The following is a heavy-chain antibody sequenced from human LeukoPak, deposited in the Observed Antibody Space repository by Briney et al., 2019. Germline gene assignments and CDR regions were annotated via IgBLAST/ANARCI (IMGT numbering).Heavy chain of an antibody. CDR3: ARGRHRGSGYYYVDNNWFDP. J-gene: IGHJ5*02. Sequence: SETLSLTCTVSGGSINSGDYYWSWIRQHPGKGLEWIGYIYYSGSTYYDPSLKSRVTISVDTSKYQFSLKLSSVTAADTAVYYCARGRHRGSGYYYVDNNWFDPWGQGTLVTVSS. V-gene: IGHV4-31*03. CDR2: IYYSGST. D-gene: IGHD3-22*01. CDR1: GGSINSGDYY.